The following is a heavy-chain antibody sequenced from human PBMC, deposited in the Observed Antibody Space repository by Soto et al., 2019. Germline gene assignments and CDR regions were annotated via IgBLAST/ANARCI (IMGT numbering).Heavy chain of an antibody. CDR2: ISGSGGST. CDR3: AKDQGIGHNTIFGVVIIGYFDY. D-gene: IGHD3-3*01. Sequence: EVQLLESGGGLVQPGGSLRLSCAASGFTFSSYAMSWVRQAPGKGLEWVSAISGSGGSTYYADSVKGRFTISRDNSKNALYVQRNSLRAEDTAVYYCAKDQGIGHNTIFGVVIIGYFDYWGQGTLVTVSS. CDR1: GFTFSSYA. J-gene: IGHJ4*02. V-gene: IGHV3-23*01.